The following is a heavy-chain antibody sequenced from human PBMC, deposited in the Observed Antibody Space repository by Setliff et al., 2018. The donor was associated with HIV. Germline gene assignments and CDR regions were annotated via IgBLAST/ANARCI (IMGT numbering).Heavy chain of an antibody. CDR2: ITWNSGSI. D-gene: IGHD2-2*01. Sequence: TGGSLRLSCAASGFTFDDYAMHWVRQAPGKGLEWVSGITWNSGSIGYADSVKGRFTISRDNAKNSLYLQMNSLRAEDTALYYCEKDIREGCSTTSCHRYYYIDVWGKGTTVTVSS. J-gene: IGHJ6*03. CDR1: GFTFDDYA. V-gene: IGHV3-9*01. CDR3: EKDIREGCSTTSCHRYYYIDV.